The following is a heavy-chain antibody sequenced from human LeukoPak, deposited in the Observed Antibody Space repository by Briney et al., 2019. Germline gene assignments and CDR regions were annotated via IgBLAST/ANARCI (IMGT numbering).Heavy chain of an antibody. CDR1: GFTFSKYW. J-gene: IGHJ4*01. CDR3: AGSFGDVKNF. D-gene: IGHD3-10*01. V-gene: IGHV3-7*01. Sequence: GGSLRLSCAASGFTFSKYWMSWVRQAPGKGPEWVAHIKPDGSEKYYVDSVKGRFIISRDDARNSLSLQMNSLRAEDTAVYYCAGSFGDVKNFWGQGTLVTVSS. CDR2: IKPDGSEK.